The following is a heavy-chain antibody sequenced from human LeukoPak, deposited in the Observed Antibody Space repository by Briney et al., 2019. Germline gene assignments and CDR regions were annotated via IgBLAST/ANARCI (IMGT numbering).Heavy chain of an antibody. Sequence: GGSLRLSCAASGFAFSTLTMNWVRQAPGKGLELVSSISSTSSYIYYTDSVKGRFTISGDNAKNSLYLQMNSLRAEDTAVYYYARDLPDVDYYDSSGYYNGMDVWGQGTTVTVSS. V-gene: IGHV3-21*01. D-gene: IGHD3-22*01. CDR2: ISSTSSYI. CDR1: GFAFSTLT. J-gene: IGHJ6*02. CDR3: ARDLPDVDYYDSSGYYNGMDV.